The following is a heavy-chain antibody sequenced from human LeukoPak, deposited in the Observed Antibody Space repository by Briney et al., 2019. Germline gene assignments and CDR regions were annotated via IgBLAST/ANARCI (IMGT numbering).Heavy chain of an antibody. J-gene: IGHJ4*02. V-gene: IGHV1-69*05. D-gene: IGHD3-22*01. CDR2: IIPIFGTA. Sequence: SVKVSCKASGGTFGSYAISWVRQAPGQGLEWMGGIIPIFGTANYAQKFQGRVTITTDESTSTAYMELSSLRSEDTAVYYCASSDRREWMYYYDSSGYFTPLFDYWGQGTLVTVSS. CDR3: ASSDRREWMYYYDSSGYFTPLFDY. CDR1: GGTFGSYA.